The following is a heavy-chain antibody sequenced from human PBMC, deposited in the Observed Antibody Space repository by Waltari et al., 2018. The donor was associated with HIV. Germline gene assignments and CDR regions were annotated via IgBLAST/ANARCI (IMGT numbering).Heavy chain of an antibody. CDR2: IYYSGRN. CDR1: GGSISSSSYY. J-gene: IGHJ3*02. D-gene: IGHD3-10*01. Sequence: QLQLQESGPGLVKPSETLSLTCTVSGGSISSSSYYWGWIRQPPGKGLEWIGSIYYSGRNYYNPALKSGVTISVDTSKNQFSLKLSSVTAADTAVYYCASPVRFITRVRGVNLHDACDIWGQGTMVTVSS. V-gene: IGHV4-39*01. CDR3: ASPVRFITRVRGVNLHDACDI.